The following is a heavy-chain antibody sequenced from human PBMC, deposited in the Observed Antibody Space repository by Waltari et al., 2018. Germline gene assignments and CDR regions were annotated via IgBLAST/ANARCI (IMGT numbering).Heavy chain of an antibody. Sequence: QMQLQESGPGLVKPSETLSLTCAVSGYSISSGYYWGWIRQPPGKGLEWIGSIYHSGSTYYNPSLKSRVTISVDTSKNQFSLELSSVTAADTAVYYCARLSASGDYANIWGQGTMVTVSS. CDR3: ARLSASGDYANI. J-gene: IGHJ3*02. V-gene: IGHV4-38-2*01. D-gene: IGHD4-17*01. CDR2: IYHSGST. CDR1: GYSISSGYY.